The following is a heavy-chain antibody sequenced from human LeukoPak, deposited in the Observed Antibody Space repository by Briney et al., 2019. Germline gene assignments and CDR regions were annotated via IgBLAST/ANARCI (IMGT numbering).Heavy chain of an antibody. Sequence: SETLSLTCTVSGGSISRSSYYWGWIRQPPGKGLEWIGSIYYSGSTYYNPSLKSRVTISVDTSKNQFSLKLSSVTAADTAVYYCAREGVVVRNWFDPWGQGTLVTVSS. CDR3: AREGVVVRNWFDP. V-gene: IGHV4-39*07. CDR2: IYYSGST. CDR1: GGSISRSSYY. D-gene: IGHD2-15*01. J-gene: IGHJ5*02.